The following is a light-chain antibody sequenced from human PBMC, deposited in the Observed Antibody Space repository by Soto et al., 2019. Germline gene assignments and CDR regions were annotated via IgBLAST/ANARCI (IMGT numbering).Light chain of an antibody. CDR1: QSISFY. Sequence: DIQMTQSPSSLSASVGDRVTITCRASQSISFYLNWYQQKPGKAPNLLIYAASNLLSGVPSRFSGSGSGTDFTLTISSLQPEDVATYYCQQSYSTLWTFGRGTKVGIK. V-gene: IGKV1-39*01. J-gene: IGKJ1*01. CDR3: QQSYSTLWT. CDR2: AAS.